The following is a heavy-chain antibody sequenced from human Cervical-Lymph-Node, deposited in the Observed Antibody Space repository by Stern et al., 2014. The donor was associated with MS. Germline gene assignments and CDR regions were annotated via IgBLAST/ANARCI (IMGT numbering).Heavy chain of an antibody. Sequence: QVQLVQSGSELKKPGASVKVSCKASGYTFTRYAMNWVRQAPGQGLEWMGWISTNTGNQTYVQGFTGRFVFSLDTSVSTAYLQISSLKAEDTAVYYCARAELLDYYYGMDVWGQGTTVTVSS. D-gene: IGHD2-15*01. CDR3: ARAELLDYYYGMDV. V-gene: IGHV7-4-1*02. J-gene: IGHJ6*02. CDR1: GYTFTRYA. CDR2: ISTNTGNQ.